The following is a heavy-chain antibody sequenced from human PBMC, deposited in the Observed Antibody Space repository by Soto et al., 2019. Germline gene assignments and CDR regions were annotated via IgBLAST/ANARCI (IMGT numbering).Heavy chain of an antibody. CDR2: IIPIFGTA. CDR3: AADCGGYCCDLAFDI. J-gene: IGHJ3*02. CDR1: GGTFSSYA. D-gene: IGHD2-21*02. V-gene: IGHV1-69*01. Sequence: QVQLVQSGAEVKKPGSSVKVSCKASGGTFSSYAISWVRQAPGQGLEWMGGIIPIFGTANYAQKFQGRVTITADESTSTDYMELRRMTSEDTAVYYCAADCGGYCCDLAFDIWGQGTMVTVSS.